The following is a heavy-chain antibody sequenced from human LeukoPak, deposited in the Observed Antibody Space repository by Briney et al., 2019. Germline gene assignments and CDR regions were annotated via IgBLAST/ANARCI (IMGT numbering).Heavy chain of an antibody. V-gene: IGHV3-48*04. CDR2: ITGSGSTI. Sequence: GGSLRLSCAASGFTFSSYSMNWVRQAPGKGLEWVSYITGSGSTIYYADSVKGRFTISRDNAKNSLYLQMNSLRAEDTAVYYCARDQEGDYWGQGTLVAVSS. CDR3: ARDQEGDY. CDR1: GFTFSSYS. J-gene: IGHJ4*02.